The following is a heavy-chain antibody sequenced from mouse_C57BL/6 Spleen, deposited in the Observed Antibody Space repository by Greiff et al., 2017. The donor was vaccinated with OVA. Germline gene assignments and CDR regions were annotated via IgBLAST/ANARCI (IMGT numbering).Heavy chain of an antibody. V-gene: IGHV1-53*01. CDR2: INPSNGGT. Sequence: VQLQQPGTELVKPGASVKLSCKASGYTFTSYWMHWVKQRPGQGLEWIGNINPSNGGTNYNEKFKSKATLTVDKSSSTAYMQLSSLTSEDSAVYYCARGGNYDGYYYAMDYWGQGTSVTVSS. CDR3: ARGGNYDGYYYAMDY. D-gene: IGHD2-3*01. J-gene: IGHJ4*01. CDR1: GYTFTSYW.